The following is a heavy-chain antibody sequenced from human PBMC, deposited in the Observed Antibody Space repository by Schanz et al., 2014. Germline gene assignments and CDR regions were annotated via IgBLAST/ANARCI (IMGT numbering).Heavy chain of an antibody. V-gene: IGHV1-2*06. D-gene: IGHD5-12*01. CDR2: NNPNTGGT. CDR3: ARTGYDPSLTH. J-gene: IGHJ4*02. CDR1: GYTLTNFD. Sequence: QVQLVQSGAEVKKPGASVKVSCKASGYTLTNFDINWVRQAPGQGLEWMGRNNPNTGGTNFAQKFQGRVTMTRDTSITTAYMDLSGLTSDDTAVYYCARTGYDPSLTHWGQGTLVTVSS.